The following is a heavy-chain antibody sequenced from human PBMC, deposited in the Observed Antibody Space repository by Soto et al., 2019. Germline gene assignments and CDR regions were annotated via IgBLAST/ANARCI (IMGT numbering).Heavy chain of an antibody. CDR1: GYPFNTYY. Sequence: ASVKVSCKSSGYPFNTYYLHWVRQAPGQGLEWMGMIHPSGGGSTYAQKFLGRVTITADKFTGTAYMELTRLRSDDTAVYYCAGDPDSHYNAFDIWGQGTMVTVSS. CDR3: AGDPDSHYNAFDI. D-gene: IGHD3-10*01. J-gene: IGHJ3*02. CDR2: IHPSGGGS. V-gene: IGHV1-46*02.